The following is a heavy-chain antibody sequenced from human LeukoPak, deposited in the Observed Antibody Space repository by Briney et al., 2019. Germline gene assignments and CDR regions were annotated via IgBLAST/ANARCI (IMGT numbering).Heavy chain of an antibody. CDR3: ARRYSSSSGGEYYFDY. CDR2: IIPIFGTA. D-gene: IGHD6-6*01. CDR1: GGTFSSYA. Sequence: ASVKVSCKASGGTFSSYAISWVRQAPGQGLEWMGGIIPIFGTANYAQKFQGRVTITTDESTSTAYMELSSLRSEDTAVYYCARRYSSSSGGEYYFDYWGQGTLVTVSS. V-gene: IGHV1-69*05. J-gene: IGHJ4*02.